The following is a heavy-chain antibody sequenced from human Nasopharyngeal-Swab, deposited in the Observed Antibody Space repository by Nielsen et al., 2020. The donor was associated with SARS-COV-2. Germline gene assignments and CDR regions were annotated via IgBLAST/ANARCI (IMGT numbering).Heavy chain of an antibody. Sequence: FCSASCFFFFRHAMSWFRHAPAKGLQWVSFIIGTGGTTSYSASVKGRFTISRDTSKNTPYLQMSSLIAEDTALYYCAKALERELPRYSDFWGQGTLVTVSS. CDR2: IIGTGGTT. V-gene: IGHV3-23*01. CDR3: AKALERELPRYSDF. J-gene: IGHJ4*02. D-gene: IGHD1-7*01. CDR1: CFFFFRHA.